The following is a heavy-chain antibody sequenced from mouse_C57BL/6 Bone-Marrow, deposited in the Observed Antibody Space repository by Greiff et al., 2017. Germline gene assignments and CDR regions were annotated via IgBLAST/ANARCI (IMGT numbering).Heavy chain of an antibody. V-gene: IGHV1-69*01. Sequence: VQLQQPGAELVMPGASVKLSCKASGYTFTSYWMHWVKQRPGQGLEWIGEIDPSDSYTNYNQKFKGKSTLTVDKSSSTAYMQLSSLTSEDSVVYYCARSVVGAMDDWGQGTSVTVSS. CDR2: IDPSDSYT. CDR1: GYTFTSYW. J-gene: IGHJ4*01. D-gene: IGHD1-1*01. CDR3: ARSVVGAMDD.